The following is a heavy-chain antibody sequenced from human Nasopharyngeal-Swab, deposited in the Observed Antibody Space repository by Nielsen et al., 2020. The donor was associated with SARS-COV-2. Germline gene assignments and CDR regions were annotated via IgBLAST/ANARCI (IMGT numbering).Heavy chain of an antibody. CDR2: IYYSGST. D-gene: IGHD6-13*01. CDR3: ASPQYSSSYHEGV. J-gene: IGHJ6*04. CDR1: GGSISSSSYY. V-gene: IGHV4-39*01. Sequence: SETLSLTCTVSGGSISSSSYYWGWIREPPGKGLEWIGSIYYSGSTYYNPSLKSRFTISVDTSKNQFSLKLSSVTAADTAVYYCASPQYSSSYHEGVWGKGTTVTVSS.